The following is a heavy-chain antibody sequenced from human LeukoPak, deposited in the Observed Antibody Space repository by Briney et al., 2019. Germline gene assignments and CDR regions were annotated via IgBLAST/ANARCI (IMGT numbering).Heavy chain of an antibody. CDR2: IHYTGDT. D-gene: IGHD3-10*01. Sequence: SETLSLTCTVSGDSISSYYWSWIRQPPGRGLEWIAYIHYTGDTNYNPSLKSRVTTSVDTSKKQFSLKLSSVTAADTAVYYCARHDTRGGAFDIRGQGTMVTVSS. CDR1: GDSISSYY. J-gene: IGHJ3*02. CDR3: ARHDTRGGAFDI. V-gene: IGHV4-59*08.